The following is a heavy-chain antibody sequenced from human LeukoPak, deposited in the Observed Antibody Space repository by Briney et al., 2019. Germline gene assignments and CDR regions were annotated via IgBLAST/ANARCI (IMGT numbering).Heavy chain of an antibody. Sequence: GGSLRLSCAASGFTFSGYGMSWVRQAPGKGLEWVSSISGSGGSTYYADSVRGRFTISRDNSRNTLYLQMNSLRAEDTALYYCARLVAAAHTDYWGQGTLVTVSS. CDR1: GFTFSGYG. D-gene: IGHD6-13*01. J-gene: IGHJ4*02. CDR3: ARLVAAAHTDY. CDR2: ISGSGGST. V-gene: IGHV3-23*01.